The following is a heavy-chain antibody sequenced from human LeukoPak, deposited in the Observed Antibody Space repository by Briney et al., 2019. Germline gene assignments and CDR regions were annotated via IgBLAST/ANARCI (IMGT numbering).Heavy chain of an antibody. J-gene: IGHJ4*02. V-gene: IGHV3-9*01. D-gene: IGHD3-16*02. CDR2: LSSDSNHI. CDR3: ARDWFTRLRELSPDRAFDY. Sequence: GGSLRLSCAASGFTFEDYGMHWVRHVPGKGLEWVSGLSSDSNHIDYADSVKGRFTISRDNANNYLYLQMNSLRPEDTGLYYCARDWFTRLRELSPDRAFDYWGQGTLVTVSS. CDR1: GFTFEDYG.